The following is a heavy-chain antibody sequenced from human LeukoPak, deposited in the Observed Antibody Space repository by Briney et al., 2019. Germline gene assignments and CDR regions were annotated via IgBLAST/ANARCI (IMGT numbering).Heavy chain of an antibody. D-gene: IGHD3-16*01. Sequence: PGGSLRLSCAASGFTFSSYAMSWVRQAPGKGLEWVSAISGSGGSTYYADSVKGRFTISRDNSKNTLYVQMNSLRAEDTAVYYCAKAGPYVWGRYYYDYMDAWGQGTLVTVSS. J-gene: IGHJ6*03. CDR2: ISGSGGST. V-gene: IGHV3-23*01. CDR1: GFTFSSYA. CDR3: AKAGPYVWGRYYYDYMDA.